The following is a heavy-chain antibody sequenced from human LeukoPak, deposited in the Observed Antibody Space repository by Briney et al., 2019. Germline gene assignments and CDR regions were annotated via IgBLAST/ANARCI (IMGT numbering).Heavy chain of an antibody. D-gene: IGHD3-3*01. V-gene: IGHV4-34*01. J-gene: IGHJ4*02. CDR3: VRAVEGHDY. Sequence: SETLSLTCAVYGGSFTAYYWSWIRQPPGKGLEWIGEINHSGSTNYNPSLKSRVTISLDTSKNQFSLKLTSVTAADTAVYYCVRAVEGHDYWGQGTLVTVSS. CDR1: GGSFTAYY. CDR2: INHSGST.